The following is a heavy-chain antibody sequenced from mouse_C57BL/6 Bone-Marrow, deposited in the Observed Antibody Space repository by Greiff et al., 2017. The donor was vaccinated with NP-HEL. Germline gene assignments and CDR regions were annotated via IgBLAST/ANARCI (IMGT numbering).Heavy chain of an antibody. CDR3: ARNRVFDY. CDR2: INPSSGYT. CDR1: GYTFTSYT. J-gene: IGHJ2*01. Sequence: VQLQQSGAELARPGASVKMSCKASGYTFTSYTMHWVKQRPGQGLEWIGYINPSSGYTKYNQKFKDKATLNAAKSSSTAYMQLSSLTSEDSAFYYCARNRVFDYWGQGTTLTVSS. V-gene: IGHV1-4*01.